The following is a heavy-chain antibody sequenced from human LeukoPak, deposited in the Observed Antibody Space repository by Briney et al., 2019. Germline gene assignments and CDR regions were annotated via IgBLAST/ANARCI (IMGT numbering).Heavy chain of an antibody. Sequence: ASVKVSCKTSGYTFPNYDIYWVRQAPGQGLECMGWISGYTGDTEYAQILQGRFTVTTDTSTSTAYMELSRLRSDDTAVYYCARANMVRGVGSFFDRNWFDPWGQGTLVTVSS. CDR1: GYTFPNYD. CDR2: ISGYTGDT. V-gene: IGHV1-18*01. CDR3: ARANMVRGVGSFFDRNWFDP. D-gene: IGHD3-10*01. J-gene: IGHJ5*02.